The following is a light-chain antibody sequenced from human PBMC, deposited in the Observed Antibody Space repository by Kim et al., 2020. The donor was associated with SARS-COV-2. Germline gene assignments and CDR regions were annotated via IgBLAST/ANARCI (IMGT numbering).Light chain of an antibody. CDR3: QQYEDLPIT. J-gene: IGKJ5*01. Sequence: DIQMTQSPSSLSASVGDRVTITCQASQDISNYLNWYQQRPGQAPKFLIYDVSNLQKGVPARFSGSGSGTKFTLTISSLQPEDIGTYYCQQYEDLPITFGLGTRLEIK. CDR1: QDISNY. V-gene: IGKV1-33*01. CDR2: DVS.